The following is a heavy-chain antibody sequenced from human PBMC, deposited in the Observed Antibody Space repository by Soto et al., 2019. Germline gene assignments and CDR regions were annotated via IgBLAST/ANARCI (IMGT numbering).Heavy chain of an antibody. J-gene: IGHJ4*02. Sequence: QVQLVQSGAEVKKPGASVNVSCKASGYTFTVYYMHWVRQAPGQGLEWMGWINPKSGGTMNPQKFAGRVTMTWDTSISTAYMALTRLRSDDTAVYYCARDLAKGGGSAGFDYWGQGTLVTVSS. CDR3: ARDLAKGGGSAGFDY. D-gene: IGHD1-26*01. CDR1: GYTFTVYY. CDR2: INPKSGGT. V-gene: IGHV1-2*02.